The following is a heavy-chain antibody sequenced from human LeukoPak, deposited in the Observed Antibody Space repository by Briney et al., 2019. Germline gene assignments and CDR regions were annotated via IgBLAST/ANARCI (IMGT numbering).Heavy chain of an antibody. J-gene: IGHJ3*02. D-gene: IGHD3-10*01. CDR1: GFTFSSYG. Sequence: GGSLRLSCAASGFTFSSYGMHWVRQAPGKGLEWMAVIWYDGSNKYYADSVKGRFTISRDNSKNTLYLQMNSLRAEDTAVYYCARSYGSGSYYGDAFDIWGQGTMVTVSS. CDR3: ARSYGSGSYYGDAFDI. CDR2: IWYDGSNK. V-gene: IGHV3-33*01.